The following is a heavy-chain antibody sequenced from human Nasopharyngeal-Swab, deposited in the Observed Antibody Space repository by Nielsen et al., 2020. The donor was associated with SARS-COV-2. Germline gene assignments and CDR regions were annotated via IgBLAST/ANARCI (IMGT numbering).Heavy chain of an antibody. CDR2: ISASNGNT. Sequence: ASAKVSCKASGYTFTSYCISWVRQAPGQGLEWMGWISASNGNTNYAQKLQGRVTMTTDTSTSTAYMELRSLRSDDTAVYYCAREYTEQWLVQDYWGQGTLVTVSS. D-gene: IGHD6-19*01. CDR1: GYTFTSYC. J-gene: IGHJ4*02. V-gene: IGHV1-18*04. CDR3: AREYTEQWLVQDY.